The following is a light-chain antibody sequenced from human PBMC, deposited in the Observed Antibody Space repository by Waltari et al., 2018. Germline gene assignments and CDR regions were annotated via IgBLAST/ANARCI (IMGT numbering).Light chain of an antibody. CDR3: QSYDRSLTGSWV. CDR2: GNT. V-gene: IGLV1-40*01. Sequence: QSVLTQPPSVSGAPGQRVTISCTGSDSNIGAGYDVHWYQQLPGTAPKLLIYGNTNRPSGVSDRFSDSKSGTSGSLAITGLQAEDEAYYYCQSYDRSLTGSWVFGGGTKLTVL. CDR1: DSNIGAGYD. J-gene: IGLJ3*02.